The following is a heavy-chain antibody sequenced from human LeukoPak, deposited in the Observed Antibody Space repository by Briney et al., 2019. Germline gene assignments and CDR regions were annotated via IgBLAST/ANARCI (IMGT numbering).Heavy chain of an antibody. J-gene: IGHJ4*02. CDR2: IYDSGST. D-gene: IGHD3-22*01. CDR1: GGSVSSGDYY. CDR3: ARDPQRSYYYDSSGFEGDY. Sequence: TLFPASTVSGGSVSSGDYYWTWVRQPPGKGLEWIGHIYDSGSTSYNPSLKSRLTMSLDTSKTQFSLKLTSVTAADTAVYYCARDPQRSYYYDSSGFEGDYWGQGTLVTVSS. V-gene: IGHV4-30-4*01.